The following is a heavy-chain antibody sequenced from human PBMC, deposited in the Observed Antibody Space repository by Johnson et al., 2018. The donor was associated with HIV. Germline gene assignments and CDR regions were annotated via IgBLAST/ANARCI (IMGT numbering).Heavy chain of an antibody. CDR2: IYSGGST. CDR3: AKALRITMVQVYHRGGDAFDI. Sequence: VQLVESGGGLIQPGGSLRLSCAASGFTVSSNYMSWVRQAPGKGLEWVSVIYSGGSTYYADSVKGRFTISRDNSKNTLYLQINSLRAEDTAVYYCAKALRITMVQVYHRGGDAFDIWGQGTMVTVSS. D-gene: IGHD3-10*01. V-gene: IGHV3-53*01. J-gene: IGHJ3*02. CDR1: GFTVSSNY.